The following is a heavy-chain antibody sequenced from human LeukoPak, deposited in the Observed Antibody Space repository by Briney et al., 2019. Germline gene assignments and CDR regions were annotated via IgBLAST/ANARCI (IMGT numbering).Heavy chain of an antibody. V-gene: IGHV3-15*01. J-gene: IGHJ4*02. Sequence: GGSLRLSCAVAGFAFNNAWMTWVRQAPGKGLEWGGRFKTKTDGGTADYAAPVKGRLTISRDHSKNILYLQMDSLKTEDTAVYYCAAGRTRDYWGQGTLVTVSS. CDR1: GFAFNNAW. D-gene: IGHD1-26*01. CDR2: FKTKTDGGTA. CDR3: AAGRTRDY.